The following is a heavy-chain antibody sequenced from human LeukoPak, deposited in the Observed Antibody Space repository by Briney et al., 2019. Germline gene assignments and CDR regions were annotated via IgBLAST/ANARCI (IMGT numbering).Heavy chain of an antibody. CDR2: IYYSGRT. J-gene: IGHJ2*01. CDR3: ARQGSIWWYAWYFDL. D-gene: IGHD2-15*01. CDR1: GGSISSSKKY. V-gene: IGHV4-39*01. Sequence: NPSETLSLTCNVSGGSISSSKKYWGWIRQPPGKGLEWIGSIYYSGRTYYNPSLKSRVAISVDTSKNQFTLKLSSVPAAETAVYYCARQGSIWWYAWYFDLWGRGTLVTVSS.